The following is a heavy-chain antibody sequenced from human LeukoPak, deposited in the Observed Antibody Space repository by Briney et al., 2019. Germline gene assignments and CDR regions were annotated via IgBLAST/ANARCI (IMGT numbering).Heavy chain of an antibody. CDR3: ARGFPGGGYVDYYYYYMDV. Sequence: ASVKVSCKASGYIFTSYFMHWVRQAPGQGLEWMGLINPSGGSTRYAQKFQGRVTMTRDMSTSTVYMELSSLRSEDTAVYYCARGFPGGGYVDYYYYYMDVWGKGTTVTISS. CDR1: GYIFTSYF. D-gene: IGHD5-12*01. V-gene: IGHV1-46*01. CDR2: INPSGGST. J-gene: IGHJ6*03.